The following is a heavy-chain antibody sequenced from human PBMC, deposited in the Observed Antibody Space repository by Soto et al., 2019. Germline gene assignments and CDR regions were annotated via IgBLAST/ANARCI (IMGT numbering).Heavy chain of an antibody. CDR3: ARGVPIPTKRGYSGYDGMMVGFDY. CDR2: IYHSGST. Sequence: SETLSLTCAVSSGSISSSNWWSWVRQPPGKGLEWIGEIYHSGSTNYNPSLKSRVTISVDKSKNQFSLKLSSVTAADTAVYYCARGVPIPTKRGYSGYDGMMVGFDYWGQGTLVTVSS. V-gene: IGHV4-4*02. J-gene: IGHJ4*02. D-gene: IGHD5-12*01. CDR1: SGSISSSNW.